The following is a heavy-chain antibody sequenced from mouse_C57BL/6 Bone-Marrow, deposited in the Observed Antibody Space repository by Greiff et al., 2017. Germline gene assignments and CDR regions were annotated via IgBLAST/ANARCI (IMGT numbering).Heavy chain of an antibody. CDR3: ARQGYYYAMDY. CDR2: ISSGGSYT. J-gene: IGHJ4*01. CDR1: GFTFSSFG. V-gene: IGHV5-6*01. Sequence: EVKVVESGGDLVRPGGSLKLSCAAPGFTFSSFGWSWVRQTPTKRLEGAATISSGGSYTYYPYSVNGRFTISRDNAKNTLYLQMSSLKSEDTAMYYCARQGYYYAMDYWGQGTSVTVSS.